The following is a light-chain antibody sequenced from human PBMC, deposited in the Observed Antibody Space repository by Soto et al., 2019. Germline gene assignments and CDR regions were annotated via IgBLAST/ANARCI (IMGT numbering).Light chain of an antibody. CDR2: AAS. Sequence: IQLTQSPSSLSASVGDRVTITCRASQAISSYLAWYQQEPGKAPKLLIYAASTLQSGVPSRFSGGESGTDFTLTISSLQPEDFATYYCLLDFRYFWAFGQGTKVEIK. CDR3: LLDFRYFWA. CDR1: QAISSY. V-gene: IGKV1-9*01. J-gene: IGKJ1*01.